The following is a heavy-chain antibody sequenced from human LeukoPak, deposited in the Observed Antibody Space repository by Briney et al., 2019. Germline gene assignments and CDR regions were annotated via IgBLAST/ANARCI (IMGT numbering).Heavy chain of an antibody. Sequence: PGGSLRLSCAASGFTFSSYEMNLVRQAPGKGLEWVSYISSSGSTIYYADSVKGRFTISRDNAKNSLYLQMNSLRAEDTAVYYCARCGYYDSSGYYPLYFDYWGQGTLVTVSS. J-gene: IGHJ4*02. V-gene: IGHV3-48*03. CDR3: ARCGYYDSSGYYPLYFDY. CDR2: ISSSGSTI. CDR1: GFTFSSYE. D-gene: IGHD3-22*01.